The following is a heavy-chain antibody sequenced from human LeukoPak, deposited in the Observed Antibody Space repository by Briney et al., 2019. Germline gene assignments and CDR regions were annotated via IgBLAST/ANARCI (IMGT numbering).Heavy chain of an antibody. D-gene: IGHD5-12*01. V-gene: IGHV1-18*01. J-gene: IGHJ4*02. Sequence: ASVKVSCKASGYTFTSYGISWVRQAPGQGLEWMGWISAYNGNTNYAQKLQGRVTMTRNTSISTAYMELSSLRSEDTAVYYCARGQGGYIPNWGQGTLVTVSS. CDR3: ARGQGGYIPN. CDR2: ISAYNGNT. CDR1: GYTFTSYG.